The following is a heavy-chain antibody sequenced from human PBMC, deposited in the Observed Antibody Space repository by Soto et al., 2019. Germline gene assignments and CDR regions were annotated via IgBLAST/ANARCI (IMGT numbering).Heavy chain of an antibody. CDR3: ARGFVVVPAKNWFDP. D-gene: IGHD2-2*01. CDR2: INPNSGGT. Sequence: QVQLVQSGAEVKKPGASVKVSCKASGYTFTGYYMHWVRQAPGQGLEWMGWINPNSGGTNYAQKFQGRVTMTRDTSISTAYMELSRLRSDDTAMYYCARGFVVVPAKNWFDPWGQGTLVTVSS. J-gene: IGHJ5*02. V-gene: IGHV1-2*02. CDR1: GYTFTGYY.